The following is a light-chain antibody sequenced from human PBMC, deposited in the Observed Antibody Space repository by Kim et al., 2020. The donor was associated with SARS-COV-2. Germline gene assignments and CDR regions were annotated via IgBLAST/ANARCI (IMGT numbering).Light chain of an antibody. CDR1: QIVETY. Sequence: DIQMTQSPSTLSAYVGDRVTITCRASQIVETYLAWYQQKPGKAPTLLVYQASSLQVGVPSRFSGSGSGAEFTLTINSLQPDDFATYYCQHYIRFPYTFGQGTKLEI. J-gene: IGKJ2*01. CDR2: QAS. CDR3: QHYIRFPYT. V-gene: IGKV1-5*03.